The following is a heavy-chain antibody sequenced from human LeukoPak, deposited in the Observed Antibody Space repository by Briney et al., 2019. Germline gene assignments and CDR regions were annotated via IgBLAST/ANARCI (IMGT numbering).Heavy chain of an antibody. CDR1: GFTFSSYW. J-gene: IGHJ4*02. Sequence: PGGSLRLSCAASGFTFSSYWMHWVRQAPGKGLVWVSRINSDGSSTTYADSVKGRFTISRDNAKNTLYLQMNSLKAEDTAVYYCAKKAVGTSTGGPFDYWGQGTLVIVSS. V-gene: IGHV3-74*01. CDR2: INSDGSST. CDR3: AKKAVGTSTGGPFDY. D-gene: IGHD1-26*01.